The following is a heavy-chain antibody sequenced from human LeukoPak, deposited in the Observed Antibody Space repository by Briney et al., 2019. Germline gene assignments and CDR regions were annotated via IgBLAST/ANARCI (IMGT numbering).Heavy chain of an antibody. Sequence: ASVTVSCTASGGTFSSYAISWVRQAPGQGLEWMGRIIPILGIANYAQKFQGRVTITADKSTSTAYMELSSLRSEDTAVYYCARGFRKQLADLDYWGQGTLVTVSS. CDR3: ARGFRKQLADLDY. V-gene: IGHV1-69*04. J-gene: IGHJ4*02. CDR2: IIPILGIA. D-gene: IGHD6-6*01. CDR1: GGTFSSYA.